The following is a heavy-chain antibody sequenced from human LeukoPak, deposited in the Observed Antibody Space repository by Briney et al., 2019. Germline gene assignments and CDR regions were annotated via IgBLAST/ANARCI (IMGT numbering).Heavy chain of an antibody. D-gene: IGHD3-22*01. V-gene: IGHV3-23*01. CDR2: ISGSGGST. Sequence: GGSLRLSCAASGFTFDDYAMHWVRQAPGKGLEWVSAISGSGGSTYYADSVKGRFTISRDNSKNTLYLQMNSLRAEDTAVYYCAKEDDSSGYRYVFVDYWGQGTLVTVSS. J-gene: IGHJ4*02. CDR3: AKEDDSSGYRYVFVDY. CDR1: GFTFDDYA.